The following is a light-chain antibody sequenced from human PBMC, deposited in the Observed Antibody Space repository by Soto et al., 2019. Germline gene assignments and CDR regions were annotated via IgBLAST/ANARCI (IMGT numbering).Light chain of an antibody. CDR1: QSVSSGY. J-gene: IGKJ5*01. CDR2: GAS. V-gene: IGKV3-20*01. CDR3: PQYGSCPDT. Sequence: EIVLPQSPGTLSLSPGERATLSCRASQSVSSGYLAWYQQKPDQAPRLLIYGASNRATGIPDRCSGSGSGTDFTLTISTLEPEDLAVYFCPQYGSCPDTCGQGTRLEIK.